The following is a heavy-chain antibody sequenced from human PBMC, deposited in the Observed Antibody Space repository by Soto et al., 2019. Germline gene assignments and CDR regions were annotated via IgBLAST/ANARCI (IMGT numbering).Heavy chain of an antibody. D-gene: IGHD2-2*02. Sequence: ASVKVSCKAPGYTFTGYYMHWVRQAPGQGLEWMGWINPNSGGTNYAQKFQGWVTMTRDTSISTAYMELSRLRSDDTAVYYCARAAGYCSSSSCYKEYYYYGIDVRGQGTTVTGSS. CDR2: INPNSGGT. J-gene: IGHJ6*02. CDR1: GYTFTGYY. V-gene: IGHV1-2*04. CDR3: ARAAGYCSSSSCYKEYYYYGIDV.